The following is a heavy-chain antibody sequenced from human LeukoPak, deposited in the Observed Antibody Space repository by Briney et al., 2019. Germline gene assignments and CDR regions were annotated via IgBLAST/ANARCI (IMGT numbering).Heavy chain of an antibody. Sequence: SETLSLTCTVSGGSISSSSYYWGWIRQPPGKGLEWIGSIYYSGSTYYNPSLKSRVTISVDTSKNQFSLKLSSVTAADTAVYYCARDQGYYDSSGSYFDYWGQGTPVTVSS. CDR2: IYYSGST. CDR3: ARDQGYYDSSGSYFDY. CDR1: GGSISSSSYY. D-gene: IGHD3-22*01. V-gene: IGHV4-39*07. J-gene: IGHJ4*02.